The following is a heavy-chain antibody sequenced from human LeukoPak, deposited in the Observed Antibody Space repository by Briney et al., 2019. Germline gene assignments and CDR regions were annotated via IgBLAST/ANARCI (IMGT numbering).Heavy chain of an antibody. J-gene: IGHJ4*02. Sequence: QSGGSLRLSCAASGFTFSSYWVSWVRQAPGKGLEWVANIKQDGSEKYYVDSVKGRFTISRDNAKNSLYLQMNSLRAEDTAVYYCARGQKLDYWGQGTLVTVSS. CDR2: IKQDGSEK. CDR1: GFTFSSYW. V-gene: IGHV3-7*04. CDR3: ARGQKLDY.